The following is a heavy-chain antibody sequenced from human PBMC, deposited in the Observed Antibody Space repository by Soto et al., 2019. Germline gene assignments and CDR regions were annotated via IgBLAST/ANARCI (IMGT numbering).Heavy chain of an antibody. D-gene: IGHD6-13*01. V-gene: IGHV1-18*04. J-gene: IGHJ4*02. Sequence: ASVKVSCKASGYTFTSYGISWVRQAPGQGLEWMGWISAYNGNTNYAQKLQGRVTMTTDTSTSTAYMELRSLRSDDTAVYYCARDLSLPYSSSWYDYWGQGTLVTVSS. CDR3: ARDLSLPYSSSWYDY. CDR1: GYTFTSYG. CDR2: ISAYNGNT.